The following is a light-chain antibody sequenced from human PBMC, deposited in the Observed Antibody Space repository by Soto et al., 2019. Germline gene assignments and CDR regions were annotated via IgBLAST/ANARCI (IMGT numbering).Light chain of an antibody. CDR1: QSVSNNY. V-gene: IGKV3-20*01. Sequence: EIVMTQSPATLSLSPGERATLSCRASQSVSNNYLAWYQPKPGQAPRLLIYGASNRATGIPDRFSGSGSGTDFTLTISRLEPEDFAVYYCQQYGSSGTFGQGTKVDIK. CDR3: QQYGSSGT. J-gene: IGKJ1*01. CDR2: GAS.